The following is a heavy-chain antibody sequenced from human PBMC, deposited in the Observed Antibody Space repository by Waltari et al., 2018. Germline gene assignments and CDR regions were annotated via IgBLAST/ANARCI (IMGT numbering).Heavy chain of an antibody. J-gene: IGHJ4*02. D-gene: IGHD2-15*01. V-gene: IGHV4-38-2*01. CDR3: ARHTPDREIFDY. CDR2: IYHSGST. Sequence: QVQLQESGPGLVKPSETLSLTCAVSGFSLSSGYYWGWIRQPPGKGLEWIGSIYHSGSTYYNPSLKSRVTISVDTSKNQFSLKLSSVTAADTAVYYCARHTPDREIFDYWGQGTLVTVSS. CDR1: GFSLSSGYY.